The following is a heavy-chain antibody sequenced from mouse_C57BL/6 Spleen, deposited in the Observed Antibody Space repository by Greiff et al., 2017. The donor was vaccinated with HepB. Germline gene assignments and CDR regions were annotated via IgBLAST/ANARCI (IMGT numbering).Heavy chain of an antibody. V-gene: IGHV5-6*01. J-gene: IGHJ2*01. CDR3: ARPEGGFDY. Sequence: DVQLVESGGDLVKPGGSLKLSCAASGFTFSSYGMSWVRQTPDKRLEWVATISSGGSYTYYPDSVKGRFTISRDNAKNTLYLQMSSLKSEDTAMYYCARPEGGFDYWGQGTTLTVSS. CDR1: GFTFSSYG. CDR2: ISSGGSYT.